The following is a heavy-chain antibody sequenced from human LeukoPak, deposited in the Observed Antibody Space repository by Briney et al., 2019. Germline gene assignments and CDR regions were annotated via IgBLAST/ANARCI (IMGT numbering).Heavy chain of an antibody. V-gene: IGHV3-21*01. CDR1: GFTFSSYS. J-gene: IGHJ4*02. Sequence: GGSLRLSCAAPGFTFSSYSMNWVRQAPGKGLEWVSSISSSSSYIYYADSVEGRFTISRDNAKNSLYLQMNSLRAEDTAVYYCARGYYDILTGYSPDFDYWGQGTLVTVSS. CDR3: ARGYYDILTGYSPDFDY. CDR2: ISSSSSYI. D-gene: IGHD3-9*01.